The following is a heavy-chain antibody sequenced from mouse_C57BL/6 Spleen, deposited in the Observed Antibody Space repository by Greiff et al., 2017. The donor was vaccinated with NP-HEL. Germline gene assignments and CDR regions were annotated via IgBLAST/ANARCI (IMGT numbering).Heavy chain of an antibody. Sequence: VQLQQSGAELVKPGASVKLSCTASGFNIKDYYMHWVKQRPEQGLEWIGRIDPEDGETKYAPNFQGKATITADTSSNTAYLQLSSLTSEDTAVYYCARDYEGKFAYWGQGTLVTVSA. V-gene: IGHV14-2*01. D-gene: IGHD2-4*01. CDR2: IDPEDGET. CDR3: ARDYEGKFAY. CDR1: GFNIKDYY. J-gene: IGHJ3*01.